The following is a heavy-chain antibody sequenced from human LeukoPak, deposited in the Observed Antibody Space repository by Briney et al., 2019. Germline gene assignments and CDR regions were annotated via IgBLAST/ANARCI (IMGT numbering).Heavy chain of an antibody. CDR3: ARLGPGYSNSWPLDY. CDR1: GYSFTSYW. Sequence: KDGESLKISCKGSGYSFTSYWIGWVRQLPGKGLEWMGIIYPGDSDTRYSPSFQGQVTISADKSISTAYLQWSSLKASDTAMYYCARLGPGYSNSWPLDYWGQGTLVTVSS. CDR2: IYPGDSDT. J-gene: IGHJ4*02. D-gene: IGHD6-13*01. V-gene: IGHV5-51*01.